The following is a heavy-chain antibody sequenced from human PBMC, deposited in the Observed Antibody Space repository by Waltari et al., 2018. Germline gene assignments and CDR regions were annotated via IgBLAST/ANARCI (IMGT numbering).Heavy chain of an antibody. CDR3: ARGRLYYYGSGSYYIGGYFDY. D-gene: IGHD3-10*01. CDR2: INHSGST. V-gene: IGHV4-34*01. J-gene: IGHJ4*02. CDR1: GGSFSGYY. Sequence: QVQLQQWGAGLLKPSETLSLTCAVYGGSFSGYYWSWISQPPGKGLEWIGEINHSGSTNYNPSLKSRVTISVDTSKNQFSLKLSSVTAADTAVYYCARGRLYYYGSGSYYIGGYFDYWGQGTLVTVSS.